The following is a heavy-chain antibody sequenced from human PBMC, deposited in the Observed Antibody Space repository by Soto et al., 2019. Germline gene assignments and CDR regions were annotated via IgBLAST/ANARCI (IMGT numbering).Heavy chain of an antibody. CDR3: ARAWPYSSGTAFDY. J-gene: IGHJ4*02. V-gene: IGHV1-3*01. CDR2: INAGNGNT. CDR1: GYTFTSYA. D-gene: IGHD6-19*01. Sequence: QVQLVQSGAEVKKPGASVKVSCKASGYTFTSYAMHWVRQAPGQRLEWVGWINAGNGNTKYSQKFQGRVTITRDTSASTAYMELSSLRSEDTAVYYCARAWPYSSGTAFDYWGQGTLVTVSS.